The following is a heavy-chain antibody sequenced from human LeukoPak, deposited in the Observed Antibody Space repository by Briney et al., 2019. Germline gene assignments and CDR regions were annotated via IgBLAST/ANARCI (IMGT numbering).Heavy chain of an antibody. CDR2: IYPGDSDI. Sequence: GESLKISCKGSGYSFSSYWIGWVRQMPGEGLEWMGIIYPGDSDIRYSPSFQGQVTISADKSISTAYLQWSSLRASDTAIYYCARGQTRLDYWGQGTLVTVSS. V-gene: IGHV5-51*01. CDR3: ARGQTRLDY. J-gene: IGHJ4*02. CDR1: GYSFSSYW.